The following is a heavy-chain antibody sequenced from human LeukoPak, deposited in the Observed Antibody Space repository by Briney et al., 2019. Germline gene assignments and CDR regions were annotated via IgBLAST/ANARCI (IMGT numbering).Heavy chain of an antibody. CDR3: AKGWGFNI. CDR2: THYRSKWYS. CDR1: GDSVSSNTAA. J-gene: IGHJ3*02. V-gene: IGHV6-1*01. D-gene: IGHD3-16*01. Sequence: SQTLSLTCAISGDSVSSNTAALNWIRQSPSRGLEWLGRTHYRSKWYSDYAVSVKSRITITPDTSKNQFSLQLNSVTPEDTAVYYCAKGWGFNIWGQGTMVSVSS.